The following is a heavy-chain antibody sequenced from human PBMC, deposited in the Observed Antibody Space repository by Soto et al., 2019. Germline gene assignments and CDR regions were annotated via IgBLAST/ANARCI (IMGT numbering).Heavy chain of an antibody. CDR3: ARGSSYYDFWSGPKPDV. V-gene: IGHV1-8*01. CDR2: MNPNSGNT. CDR1: GYTFTSYD. Sequence: ASVKVSCKASGYTFTSYDINWVRQATGQGLEWMGWMNPNSGNTGYAQKFQGRVTMTRNTSISTAYMELSSLRSEDTAVYYCARGSSYYDFWSGPKPDVWGQGTTVTVSS. J-gene: IGHJ6*02. D-gene: IGHD3-3*01.